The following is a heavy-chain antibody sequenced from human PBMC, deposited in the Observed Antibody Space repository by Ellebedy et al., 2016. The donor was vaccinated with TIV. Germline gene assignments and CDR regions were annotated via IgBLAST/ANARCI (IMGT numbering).Heavy chain of an antibody. J-gene: IGHJ4*02. D-gene: IGHD2-15*01. CDR2: ISYDGTDK. CDR3: TKDKGTGGSCHDY. Sequence: GESLKISCVASGFTFSGYGMHSVRQAPGKGPEWVAIISYDGTDKDYADSVKGRFTISRDNSKNTLYLQMNSLRAEDSAVYYCTKDKGTGGSCHDYWGQGTLVTVSS. CDR1: GFTFSGYG. V-gene: IGHV3-30*18.